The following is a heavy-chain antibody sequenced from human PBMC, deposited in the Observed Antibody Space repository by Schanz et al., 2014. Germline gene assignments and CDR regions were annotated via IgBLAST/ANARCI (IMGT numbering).Heavy chain of an antibody. J-gene: IGHJ4*02. V-gene: IGHV1-3*04. CDR1: EYSFTSYS. CDR2: INTGSGET. CDR3: ARGIGGYGANNYFDY. D-gene: IGHD5-12*01. Sequence: QVHLVQSGAEVKRPGASVKVSCKASEYSFTSYSMHWVRQAPGQRLEWMGWINTGSGETKYSQNFQGRVTITRDTSVSTAYMEVSSLRSEDTAVYSCARGIGGYGANNYFDYWGQGTLVTVSS.